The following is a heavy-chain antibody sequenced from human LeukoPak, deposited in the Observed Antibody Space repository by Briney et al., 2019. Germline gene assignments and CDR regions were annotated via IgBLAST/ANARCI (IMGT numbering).Heavy chain of an antibody. Sequence: GGSLRLSCAASGFTFSDYGMHWVRRAPGKGLEWVSAISGSSGSTSYADSVKGRFTISRDNSKNTLFLQMNSLRAEDTAVYYCAKDKSMVRELDYWGQGNLVTVSS. D-gene: IGHD3-10*01. CDR1: GFTFSDYG. J-gene: IGHJ4*02. CDR3: AKDKSMVRELDY. V-gene: IGHV3-23*01. CDR2: ISGSSGST.